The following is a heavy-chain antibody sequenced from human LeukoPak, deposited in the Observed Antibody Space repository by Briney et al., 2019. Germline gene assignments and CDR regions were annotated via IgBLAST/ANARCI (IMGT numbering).Heavy chain of an antibody. CDR1: GFTFSSYG. J-gene: IGHJ6*02. CDR3: AKDAYYYGSGTAMDV. CDR2: ISYDGSNK. Sequence: GGSLRLSCAASGFTFSSYGMHWVRQAPGKGLEWVAVISYDGSNKYYADSVKGRFTISRDNSKNTLYLQMNSLRAEDTAVYYCAKDAYYYGSGTAMDVWGQGTTVTVSS. D-gene: IGHD3-10*01. V-gene: IGHV3-30*18.